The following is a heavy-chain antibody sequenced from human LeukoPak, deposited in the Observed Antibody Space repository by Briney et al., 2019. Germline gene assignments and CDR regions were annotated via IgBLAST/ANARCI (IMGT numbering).Heavy chain of an antibody. J-gene: IGHJ4*02. CDR3: ARGTKTGYTGYDWNY. CDR2: IYDIGST. CDR1: GGSISSYY. D-gene: IGHD5-12*01. Sequence: PSETLFLTCTVSGGSISSYYWSWIRRPPGKGLEWIGYIYDIGSTSYNPSLKSRVTISVDTSSNQFSLMLTSVTAADTAVYYCARGTKTGYTGYDWNYWGQGSLVSVSS. V-gene: IGHV4-59*01.